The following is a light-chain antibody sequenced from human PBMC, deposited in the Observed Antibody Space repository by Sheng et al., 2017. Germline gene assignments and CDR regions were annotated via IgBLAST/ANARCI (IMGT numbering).Light chain of an antibody. CDR3: QQYSHWPPYT. Sequence: ELVMTQSPATLSVSPGETATLSCRASQSLTNNLAWYQQKPGQPPRLLIYGASTRASGVPARFLGXGSGTDXTLTISSLQSEDFALYYCQQYSHWPPYTFGQGTKLEIK. J-gene: IGKJ2*01. CDR1: QSLTNN. CDR2: GAS. V-gene: IGKV3-15*01.